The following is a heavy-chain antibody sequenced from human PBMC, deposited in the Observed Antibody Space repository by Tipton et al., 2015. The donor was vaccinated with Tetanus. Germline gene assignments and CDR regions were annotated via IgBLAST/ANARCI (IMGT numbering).Heavy chain of an antibody. CDR3: SRDAGASGF. V-gene: IGHV4-61*01. J-gene: IGHJ1*01. CDR1: GDSITRGPYY. D-gene: IGHD2-8*02. CDR2: VHKNGST. Sequence: TLSLTCTLSGDSITRGPYYWSWIRQSPGKGLEWMGHVHKNGSTNYNPSLKSRLTMSLDSSKNQFSLRLASVTSADTAVYYCSRDAGASGFWGQGALVTVSS.